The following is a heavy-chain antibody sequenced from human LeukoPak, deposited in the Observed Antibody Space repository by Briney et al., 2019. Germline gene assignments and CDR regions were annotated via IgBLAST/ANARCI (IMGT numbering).Heavy chain of an antibody. D-gene: IGHD5-24*01. CDR1: GGTFSSYA. J-gene: IGHJ5*02. CDR2: IIPIFGTA. CDR3: ARGRDGYNYIWFDP. V-gene: IGHV1-69*05. Sequence: TVKVSCKASGGTFSSYAISWVRQAPGQGVEWMGGIIPIFGTANYAQKFQGRVTITTDESTSTAYMELSSLRSEDSAVYYCARGRDGYNYIWFDPWGQGTLVTVSS.